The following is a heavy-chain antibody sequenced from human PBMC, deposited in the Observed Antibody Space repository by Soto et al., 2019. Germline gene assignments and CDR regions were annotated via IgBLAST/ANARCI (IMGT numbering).Heavy chain of an antibody. V-gene: IGHV1-69*13. D-gene: IGHD5-18*01. Sequence: ASVKVSCKASGGTFSSYAISWVRQAPGQGLEWMGGIIPIFGTANYAQKFQGRVTITADESTSTAYMELSSLRSEDTAVYYCARGDPFDDTAMVHYYYGMDVWGQGTTVTVSS. J-gene: IGHJ6*02. CDR1: GGTFSSYA. CDR3: ARGDPFDDTAMVHYYYGMDV. CDR2: IIPIFGTA.